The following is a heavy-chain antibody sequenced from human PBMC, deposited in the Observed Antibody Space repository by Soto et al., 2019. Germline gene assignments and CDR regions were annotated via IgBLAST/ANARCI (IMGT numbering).Heavy chain of an antibody. CDR1: GFTFSSYG. Sequence: QVQLVESGGGVVQPGRSLRLSCAASGFTFSSYGMHWVRQAPGKGLEWVAVIWYDGSNKYYADSVKGRFTISRDNSKNTLYLQMNSLRAEDTAVYYCARDPAILYGSGSYYFDYWGQGTLVTVSS. V-gene: IGHV3-33*01. CDR2: IWYDGSNK. CDR3: ARDPAILYGSGSYYFDY. J-gene: IGHJ4*02. D-gene: IGHD3-10*01.